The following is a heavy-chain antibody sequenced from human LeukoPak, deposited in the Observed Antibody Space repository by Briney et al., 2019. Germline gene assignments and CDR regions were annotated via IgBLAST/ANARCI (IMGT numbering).Heavy chain of an antibody. CDR3: ARKKVADY. CDR2: IYYSGST. J-gene: IGHJ4*02. CDR1: GGSISSGGYY. V-gene: IGHV4-31*03. Sequence: SETLSLTCTVSGGSISSGGYYWSWIRQYPGKGLEWIGSIYYSGSTYYDPSLKSRLTVSVDTSKNQFSLKVSSVTAADTAVYYCARKKVADYWGQGTLVTVSS.